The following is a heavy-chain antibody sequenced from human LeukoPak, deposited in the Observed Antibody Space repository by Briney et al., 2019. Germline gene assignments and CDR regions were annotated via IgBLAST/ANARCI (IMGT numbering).Heavy chain of an antibody. J-gene: IGHJ2*01. Sequence: KPSETLSLTCSVSGGSISGYYWSWIRQPPGKGPEWIGFIYYNGSTNYNNPLKSRITIPVDTSKNQFPLKYNSVTAADTAIFYCARIRRYEYDGFRPGWVYWYFDVWGRGTLVTVSS. CDR3: ARIRRYEYDGFRPGWVYWYFDV. CDR2: IYYNGST. D-gene: IGHD3-16*01. V-gene: IGHV4-59*01. CDR1: GGSISGYY.